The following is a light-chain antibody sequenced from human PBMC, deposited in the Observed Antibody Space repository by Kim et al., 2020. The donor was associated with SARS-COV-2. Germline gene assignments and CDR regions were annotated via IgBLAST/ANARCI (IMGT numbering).Light chain of an antibody. CDR2: GAS. CDR3: QQYDSSVWT. V-gene: IGKV3-20*01. CDR1: QSVNGRF. J-gene: IGKJ1*01. Sequence: APGEGATLSCRASQSVNGRFLAWYQQKAGQAPRLLIYGASTRATGIPDRFSGSGSGTDFTLTISRLEPEYFAMYYCQQYDSSVWTFGQGTKVYIK.